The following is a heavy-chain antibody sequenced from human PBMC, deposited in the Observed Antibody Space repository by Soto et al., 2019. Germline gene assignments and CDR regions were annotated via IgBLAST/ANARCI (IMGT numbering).Heavy chain of an antibody. D-gene: IGHD6-19*01. Sequence: SHTLSLTCAISGYSVSSNSAALKGIRQSPSRALECLGRTYYMSKWYNDYAVSVKSRITINPDTSKNQFSLQLNSVPPEDTAVYYCARDVRVIAVAGLTAFYDYYYGMDVWGQGTTVTFSS. CDR3: ARDVRVIAVAGLTAFYDYYYGMDV. J-gene: IGHJ6*02. V-gene: IGHV6-1*01. CDR2: TYYMSKWYN. CDR1: GYSVSSNSAA.